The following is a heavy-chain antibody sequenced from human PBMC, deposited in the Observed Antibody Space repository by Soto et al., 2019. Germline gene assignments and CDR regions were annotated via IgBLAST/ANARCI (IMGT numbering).Heavy chain of an antibody. V-gene: IGHV4-59*01. CDR1: GGSISSYY. D-gene: IGHD3-22*01. Sequence: QVQLQESGPGLVKPSETLSLTCTVSGGSISSYYWSWIRQPPGKGLEWIGYIYYSGSTNYNPSLKSRVTISVDTSQNQFSLKLSSVTAADTAVYYCARGGISYYDSSGYYPQLDYWGQGTLVTVSS. J-gene: IGHJ4*02. CDR3: ARGGISYYDSSGYYPQLDY. CDR2: IYYSGST.